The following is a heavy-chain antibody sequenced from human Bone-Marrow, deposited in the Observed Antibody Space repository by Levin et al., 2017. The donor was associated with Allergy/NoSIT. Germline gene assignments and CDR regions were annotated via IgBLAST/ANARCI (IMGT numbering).Heavy chain of an antibody. CDR2: INRDGGDG. D-gene: IGHD2-8*01. V-gene: IGHV3-7*02. CDR1: GFTFSGYW. CDR3: ARNGASSFQF. J-gene: IGHJ4*02. Sequence: SCASSGFTFSGYWMAWVRQAPGKGLEWVANINRDGGDGYFVDSVKGRFTISRDNASNSLDLQMNSLRVEDTAVYYCARNGASSFQFWGQATLVTVSS.